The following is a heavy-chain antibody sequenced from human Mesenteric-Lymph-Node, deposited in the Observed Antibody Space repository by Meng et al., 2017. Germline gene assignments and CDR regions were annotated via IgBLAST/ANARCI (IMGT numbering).Heavy chain of an antibody. CDR3: ARDLDILTGFGGGDY. D-gene: IGHD3-9*01. V-gene: IGHV1-2*02. CDR1: GYPCTGNE. Sequence: GQWWGGVQKPGAPWKVASRASGYPCTGNEMTRGRQAPGKGLEWMGWINPNRGGTNYAQKFQGRVTMTRDTSISTASMELGRLRSDDTAVYYGARDLDILTGFGGGDYWGQGTLVTVSS. J-gene: IGHJ4*02. CDR2: INPNRGGT.